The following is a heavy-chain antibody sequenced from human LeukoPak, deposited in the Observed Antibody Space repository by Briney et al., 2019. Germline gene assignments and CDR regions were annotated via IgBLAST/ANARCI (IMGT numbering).Heavy chain of an antibody. V-gene: IGHV3-30*18. CDR2: ISYDGRNK. CDR1: GFTFSSYG. Sequence: GGSLRLSCAASGFTFSSYGMHWVRQAPGKGLEWVAAISYDGRNKEYVDSVKGRFTISRDSSKNTVYLQMNSLRAEDTAAYNCAKDRGYSHGFDYWGQGTLVTVSS. D-gene: IGHD5-18*01. J-gene: IGHJ4*02. CDR3: AKDRGYSHGFDY.